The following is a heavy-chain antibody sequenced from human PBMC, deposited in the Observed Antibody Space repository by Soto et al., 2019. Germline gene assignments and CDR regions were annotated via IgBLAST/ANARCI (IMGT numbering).Heavy chain of an antibody. CDR2: ISYDGSNK. V-gene: IGHV3-30-3*01. Sequence: GGSLRLSCAASGFTFSSYAMHWVRQAPGKGLEWVAVISYDGSNKYYADSVKGRFTISRDNSKNTLYLQMNSLRAEDTAVYYCARYGRYDFWSGYFGGFDYWGQGTLVTVSS. D-gene: IGHD3-3*01. CDR1: GFTFSSYA. CDR3: ARYGRYDFWSGYFGGFDY. J-gene: IGHJ4*02.